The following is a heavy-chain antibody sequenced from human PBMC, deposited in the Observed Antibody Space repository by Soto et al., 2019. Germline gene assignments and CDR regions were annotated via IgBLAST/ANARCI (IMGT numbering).Heavy chain of an antibody. CDR3: ARFGRMGVDH. V-gene: IGHV4-34*01. D-gene: IGHD3-16*01. CDR2: PNHRGVT. CDR1: GASFSEYY. Sequence: QVHLQQWGAGLLKPSETLSLSCTVSGASFSEYYWSWSRHPPGKGLEWIGEPNHRGVTHYNRSLESRVTISVETSKTQFSLRLSSVTAAATGVYYCARFGRMGVDHWGQGTLVIVSS. J-gene: IGHJ4*02.